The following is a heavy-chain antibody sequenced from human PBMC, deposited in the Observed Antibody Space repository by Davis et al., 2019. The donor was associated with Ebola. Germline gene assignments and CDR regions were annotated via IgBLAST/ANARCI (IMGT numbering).Heavy chain of an antibody. CDR3: AKDLGSRIAFYGMDG. J-gene: IGHJ6*04. Sequence: PGGSLRLSCAASGFTFSSHSMNWVRQAPGKGLEWISYITGSDVIVYADSVKGRFTISRDNAKKSLYLLMNSLREEDTGVYYCAKDLGSRIAFYGMDGWGKGTTVTVSS. V-gene: IGHV3-48*02. D-gene: IGHD1-26*01. CDR2: ITGSDVI. CDR1: GFTFSSHS.